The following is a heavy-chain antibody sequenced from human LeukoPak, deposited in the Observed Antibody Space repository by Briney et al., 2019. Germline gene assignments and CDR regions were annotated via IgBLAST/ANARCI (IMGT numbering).Heavy chain of an antibody. V-gene: IGHV3-73*01. D-gene: IGHD4-17*01. Sequence: GESLRLSCAASGFTFNGAAMHWVRPASGKGLEWVGRIRSKANSYATAYAASVKGRFTISRDDSKNTAYLQMKSLKTEDTAVYYCTSHDYGDYPFDYWGQGTLVTVPS. J-gene: IGHJ4*02. CDR2: IRSKANSYAT. CDR1: GFTFNGAA. CDR3: TSHDYGDYPFDY.